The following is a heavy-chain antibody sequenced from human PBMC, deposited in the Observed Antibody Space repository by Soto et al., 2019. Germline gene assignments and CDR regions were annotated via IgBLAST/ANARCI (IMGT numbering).Heavy chain of an antibody. CDR2: IYHSGST. CDR1: GGSISSGVYS. J-gene: IGHJ6*02. Sequence: PSETLSLTCAVSGGSISSGVYSWSWIRHPPGNGLEWIGYIYHSGSTYYNPSLKSRVTISVDRSKNQFSLKLSSVTAADTAVYYCARAGITMVRGVIYYYGMDVWGQGTTVTVSS. D-gene: IGHD3-10*01. CDR3: ARAGITMVRGVIYYYGMDV. V-gene: IGHV4-30-2*01.